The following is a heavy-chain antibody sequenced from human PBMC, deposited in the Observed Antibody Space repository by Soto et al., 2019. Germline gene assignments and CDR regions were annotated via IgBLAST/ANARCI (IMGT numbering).Heavy chain of an antibody. CDR1: GASISTPGSY. J-gene: IGHJ4*02. CDR2: VYYTGDT. Sequence: SETLSLTCTVSGASISTPGSYWGWVRQSPGTGLQWIGFVYYTGDTYYSPSFKSRVTMSVDTSKNQLSMTLRSMTAADTALFYCVVCKLMVTFVFWGLGALVTVSS. V-gene: IGHV4-39*01. CDR3: VVCKLMVTFVF. D-gene: IGHD5-18*01.